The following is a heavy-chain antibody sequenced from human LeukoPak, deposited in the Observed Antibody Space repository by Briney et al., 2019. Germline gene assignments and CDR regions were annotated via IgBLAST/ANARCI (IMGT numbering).Heavy chain of an antibody. CDR1: GFTFSSYA. CDR2: VSGSGAIA. V-gene: IGHV3-23*01. CDR3: AKDRSIGTYYTFDS. J-gene: IGHJ4*02. D-gene: IGHD1-26*01. Sequence: GGSLRLSCAASGFTFSSYAMSWVRQAPGKGLEWVSTVSGSGAIAYYTDSDKGRFTISRDNSKNTSYLQMSSLTAKDTAVYYCAKDRSIGTYYTFDSWGQGTLVTVSS.